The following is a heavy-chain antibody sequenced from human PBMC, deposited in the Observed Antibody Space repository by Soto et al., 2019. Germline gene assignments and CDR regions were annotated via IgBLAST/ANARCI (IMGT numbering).Heavy chain of an antibody. D-gene: IGHD3-22*01. CDR1: GFTVNSFE. CDR2: MSSGGGAI. CDR3: ARDFGPTSGYHYYSMAV. J-gene: IGHJ6*02. V-gene: IGHV3-48*03. Sequence: DVQLVESGGGLVQPGESLLLSCAASGFTVNSFEMSWVRQPQGKGLQWLSSMSSGGGAIHQADSVKGRFTISIDSAKNTLYLQINSLRGEDTAVYYCARDFGPTSGYHYYSMAVWGPGATVTVSS.